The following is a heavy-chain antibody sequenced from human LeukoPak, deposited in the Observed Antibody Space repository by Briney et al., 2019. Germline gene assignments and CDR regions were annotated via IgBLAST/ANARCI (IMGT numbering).Heavy chain of an antibody. D-gene: IGHD3-10*01. CDR1: GGSISSSSYY. V-gene: IGHV4-39*07. CDR3: ASQGITMVRGVENDY. CDR2: IYYSGST. Sequence: SETLSLTCTVSGGSISSSSYYWGWIRQPPGKGLEWIGSIYYSGSTYYNPSLKSRVTISVDTSKNQFSLKLSSVTAADTAVYYCASQGITMVRGVENDYWGQGTLVTVSS. J-gene: IGHJ4*02.